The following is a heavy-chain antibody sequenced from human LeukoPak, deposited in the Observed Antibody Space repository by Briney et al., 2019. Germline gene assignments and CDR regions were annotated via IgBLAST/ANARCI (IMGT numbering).Heavy chain of an antibody. V-gene: IGHV3-7*04. CDR2: IKPDGSEK. Sequence: GGSLRLSCAASGLTFSGYWMNWVRQAPGKGLEWVASIKPDGSEKYYVDSVKGRFTISRDNAKKSLYLQMTSLRDEDTAVYYCARSFCINGVCYQSAFDIWGQGTMVTVSS. CDR1: GLTFSGYW. D-gene: IGHD2-8*01. CDR3: ARSFCINGVCYQSAFDI. J-gene: IGHJ3*02.